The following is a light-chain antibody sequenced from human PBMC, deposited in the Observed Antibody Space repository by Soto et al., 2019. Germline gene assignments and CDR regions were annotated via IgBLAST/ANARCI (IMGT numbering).Light chain of an antibody. CDR2: EGS. CDR1: SGDVGGYYY. J-gene: IGLJ1*01. CDR3: SSYTAGGTI. V-gene: IGLV2-14*01. Sequence: QSALTQPASVSGSPGQSITISCTGTSGDVGGYYYVSWYQQLPGKAPKLMISEGSNRPSGVSNRFSGSKSGNTASPTISGLQAEDEADYYCSSYTAGGTIFGTGTKVTVL.